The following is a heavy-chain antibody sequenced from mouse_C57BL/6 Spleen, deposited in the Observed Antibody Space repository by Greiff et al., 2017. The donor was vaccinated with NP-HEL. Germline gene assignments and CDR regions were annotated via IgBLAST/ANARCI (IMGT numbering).Heavy chain of an antibody. D-gene: IGHD1-1*01. J-gene: IGHJ4*01. CDR2: INPSTGGT. CDR3: TRRDYGSSYAMDY. CDR1: GYSFTGYY. Sequence: EVKLQESGPELVKPGASVKISCKASGYSFTGYYMNWVKQSPEKSLEWIGEINPSTGGTTYNQKFKAKATLTVDKSSSTAYMQLQSLTSEDSAVYYCTRRDYGSSYAMDYGGQGTSVTVSS. V-gene: IGHV1-42*01.